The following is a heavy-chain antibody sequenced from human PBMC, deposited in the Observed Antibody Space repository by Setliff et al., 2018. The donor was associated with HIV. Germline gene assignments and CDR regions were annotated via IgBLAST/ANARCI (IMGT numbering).Heavy chain of an antibody. J-gene: IGHJ4*02. V-gene: IGHV1-3*01. Sequence: ASVKVSCKAFGYTFSTNAIHWVRQAPGQRLEWMGYINAGDDNTRYSEKFQGRVTITRDTSANTAYMELSSLRSEDTAVYYCARQGAVAGTPLVYWGQGTVVTVSS. CDR1: GYTFSTNA. CDR3: ARQGAVAGTPLVY. CDR2: INAGDDNT. D-gene: IGHD6-19*01.